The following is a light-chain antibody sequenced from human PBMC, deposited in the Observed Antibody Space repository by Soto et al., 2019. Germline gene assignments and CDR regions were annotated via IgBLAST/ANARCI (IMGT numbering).Light chain of an antibody. CDR3: HQHGSWPWT. V-gene: IGKV3-11*01. CDR1: ESVRTF. CDR2: DIY. J-gene: IGKJ1*01. Sequence: ENVLTQSPATLSLSPGERATLSCRASESVRTFLAWYQQKRGQAPRLLIYDIYNRATGVPARLSGSRSETDFTLIISSLEPEDLAVYYCHQHGSWPWTFGQGTKVEIK.